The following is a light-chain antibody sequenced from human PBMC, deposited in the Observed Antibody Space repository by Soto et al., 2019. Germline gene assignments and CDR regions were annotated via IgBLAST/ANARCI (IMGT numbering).Light chain of an antibody. J-gene: IGLJ2*01. V-gene: IGLV2-14*01. CDR2: EVT. CDR3: SSYTIYSTLLL. CDR1: SSDVGGYNY. Sequence: QSALTQPRSVSGSPGQSVTISCTGTSSDVGGYNYVSWYQHHPGKAPKVMIYEVTNRPSGVSDRFSGSKSGNTASLTISGLQAEDEADYYCSSYTIYSTLLLFGGGTKLTVL.